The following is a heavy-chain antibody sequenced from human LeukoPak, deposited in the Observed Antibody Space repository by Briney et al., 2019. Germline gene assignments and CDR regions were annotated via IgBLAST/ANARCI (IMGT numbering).Heavy chain of an antibody. D-gene: IGHD3-16*02. CDR3: ARATPTFGGVIVKFDP. J-gene: IGHJ5*02. Sequence: SETLSLTCAVYGGSFSGYYWSWIRQPPGKGLEWIGEINHSGSTNYNPSLKSRVTISVDTSKNQFSLKLTSVTAADTAVYYCARATPTFGGVIVKFDPWGQGTLVTVSS. CDR1: GGSFSGYY. V-gene: IGHV4-34*01. CDR2: INHSGST.